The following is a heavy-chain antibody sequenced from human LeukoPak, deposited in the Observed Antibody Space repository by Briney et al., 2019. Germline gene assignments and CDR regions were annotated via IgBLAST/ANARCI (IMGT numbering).Heavy chain of an antibody. CDR1: GYTFTSYG. CDR3: ARGYCGGDCYWGRPVYYYYYMDV. D-gene: IGHD2-21*01. J-gene: IGHJ6*03. CDR2: ISAYNGNT. Sequence: ASVKVSCKASGYTFTSYGISWVRQAPGQGLEWMGWISAYNGNTNYAQKLQGRVTMTTDTSTSTAYMELRSLRSDDTAVYYCARGYCGGDCYWGRPVYYYYYMDVWGKGTTVTVSS. V-gene: IGHV1-18*01.